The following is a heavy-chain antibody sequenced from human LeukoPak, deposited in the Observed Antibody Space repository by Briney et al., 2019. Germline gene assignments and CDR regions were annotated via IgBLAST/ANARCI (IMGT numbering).Heavy chain of an antibody. J-gene: IGHJ5*02. V-gene: IGHV1-69*04. D-gene: IGHD3-22*01. Sequence: SVKVSCKASGGTFSSYAISWVRQAPGQGLEWMGRIIPILGIANYAQKFQGRVTITADKSTSTAYMELSSLRSEDTAVYYCARDRDYYDSSGYCSPWGQGTLVTVSS. CDR1: GGTFSSYA. CDR3: ARDRDYYDSSGYCSP. CDR2: IIPILGIA.